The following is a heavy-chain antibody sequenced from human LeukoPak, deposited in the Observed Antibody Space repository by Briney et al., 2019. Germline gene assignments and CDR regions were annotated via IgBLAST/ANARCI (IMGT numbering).Heavy chain of an antibody. CDR1: GFAFSSCS. CDR2: ISYDGSNK. Sequence: GGSLRLSCAASGFAFSSCSMNWVRQAPGKGLEWVAVISYDGSNKYYADSVKGRFTISRDNSKNTLYLKMNSLRAEDTAVYYCARDERRFGELLNYFDYWGQGTLVTVSS. CDR3: ARDERRFGELLNYFDY. J-gene: IGHJ4*02. V-gene: IGHV3-30*03. D-gene: IGHD3-10*01.